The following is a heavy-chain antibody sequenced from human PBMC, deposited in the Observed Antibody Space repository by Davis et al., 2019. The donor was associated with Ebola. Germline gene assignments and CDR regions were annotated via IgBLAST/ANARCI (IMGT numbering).Heavy chain of an antibody. D-gene: IGHD6-25*01. CDR1: GVSFSGYY. J-gene: IGHJ6*02. Sequence: MPSETLSLTCAVYGVSFSGYYWNWIRQPPGKGLEWIGEINHSGRTNYNPSLKSRVTMSVDTSKNQFSLRVRSVTAADTAVYYCARGGGYGGYGMDVWGQGTTDTVSS. CDR3: ARGGGYGGYGMDV. V-gene: IGHV4-34*01. CDR2: INHSGRT.